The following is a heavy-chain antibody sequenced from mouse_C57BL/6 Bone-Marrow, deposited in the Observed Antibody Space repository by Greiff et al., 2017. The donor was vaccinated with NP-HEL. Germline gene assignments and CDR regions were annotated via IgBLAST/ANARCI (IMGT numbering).Heavy chain of an antibody. J-gene: IGHJ3*01. CDR3: ARGLGLRLAY. CDR2: IYPGSGST. V-gene: IGHV1-55*01. Sequence: QVQLQQLGAELVKPGASVTMSCKASGYTFTSYWITWVKQRPGQGLEWIGDIYPGSGSTNSTEKFKSKATLTVDTSSSTAYMQLSSLTSEDSAFYDCARGLGLRLAYWGQGTLVTVSA. CDR1: GYTFTSYW. D-gene: IGHD2-4*01.